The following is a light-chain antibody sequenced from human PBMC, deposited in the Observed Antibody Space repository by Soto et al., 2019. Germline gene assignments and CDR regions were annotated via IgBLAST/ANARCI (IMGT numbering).Light chain of an antibody. V-gene: IGKV3-15*01. CDR1: ESINRN. CDR2: GAS. Sequence: EIVMTQSPATLSVSPVERVTLSCMASESINRNLVWYQKRPGQAPRLVIYGASTRATGIPARFSGSGSGTDFTLTVSSLQSEDLAVYYCQQCHNWPRTFGQGTKVDNK. CDR3: QQCHNWPRT. J-gene: IGKJ1*01.